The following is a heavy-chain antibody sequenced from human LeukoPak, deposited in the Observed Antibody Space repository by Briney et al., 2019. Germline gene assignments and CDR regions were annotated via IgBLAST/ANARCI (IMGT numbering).Heavy chain of an antibody. J-gene: IGHJ4*02. D-gene: IGHD6-13*01. CDR2: INHSGST. V-gene: IGHV4-34*01. CDR3: ARQIASAGTAGFDF. CDR1: GGSFSGYY. Sequence: ASETLSLTCAVYGGSFSGYYWSWIRQPPGKGLEWIGEINHSGSTNYNPSLKSRVTISVDTSKNQFSLKLSSVTAADTAVYYCARQIASAGTAGFDFWGQGALVTVSS.